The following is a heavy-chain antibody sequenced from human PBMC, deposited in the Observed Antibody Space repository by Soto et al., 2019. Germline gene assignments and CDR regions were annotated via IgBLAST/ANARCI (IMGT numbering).Heavy chain of an antibody. V-gene: IGHV3-23*01. J-gene: IGHJ4*02. CDR2: FSATSENT. CDR1: GFFFSSYT. CDR3: AKARDQQWVRLPFDY. Sequence: EVQLLESGGGLVQPGGSLRLSCVGSGFFFSSYTMTWVRQAPGKGLEWVSSFSATSENTYYADSLRGRFTISRENSKNTLFLQMNSLTAADTAMYYCAKARDQQWVRLPFDYWGQGILVIVSS. D-gene: IGHD6-19*01.